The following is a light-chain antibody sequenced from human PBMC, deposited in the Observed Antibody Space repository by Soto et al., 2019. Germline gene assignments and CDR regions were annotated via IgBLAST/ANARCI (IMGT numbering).Light chain of an antibody. CDR3: SSHTTSGTLI. CDR2: EVN. V-gene: IGLV2-14*01. J-gene: IGLJ2*01. Sequence: QSALTQPASVSESPGQSITISCTGTSSDVGGYNYVSWYQQHPGKAPKLMIYEVNNRPSGVSNRFSGSKSGNTASLTISGLQAEDEAYYYCSSHTTSGTLIFGGGTKVTVL. CDR1: SSDVGGYNY.